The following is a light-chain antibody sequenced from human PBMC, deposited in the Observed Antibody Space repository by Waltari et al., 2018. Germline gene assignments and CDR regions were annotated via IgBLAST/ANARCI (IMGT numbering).Light chain of an antibody. Sequence: QSALTQPASVSGSPGQSLTISCTGTSSDIGNYNFFSWYQHQPGQAPKLVIYDVSARPSGVSNRFSGSKSGNTASLTISGLQPEDEADYYCCSYVDTTSWLFGGGTKLTVL. CDR3: CSYVDTTSWL. CDR1: SSDIGNYNF. J-gene: IGLJ3*02. CDR2: DVS. V-gene: IGLV2-23*02.